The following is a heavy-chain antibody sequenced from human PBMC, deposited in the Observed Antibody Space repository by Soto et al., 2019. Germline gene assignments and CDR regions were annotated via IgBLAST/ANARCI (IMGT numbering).Heavy chain of an antibody. CDR3: AREDILGVRSFDY. CDR1: GFTFSGYS. CDR2: ISSGSKTI. Sequence: WGSLRLSCAASGFTFSGYSVNFFRHSPWKWLEWVSYISSGSKTIYYAESVKGRFTVSRDNARNSQYLQMNSLRDEDTAVYYCAREDILGVRSFDYWGQGTLVTRLL. V-gene: IGHV3-48*02. J-gene: IGHJ4*02. D-gene: IGHD3-9*01.